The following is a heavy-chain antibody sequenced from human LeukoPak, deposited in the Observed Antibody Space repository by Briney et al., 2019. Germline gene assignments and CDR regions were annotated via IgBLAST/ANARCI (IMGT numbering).Heavy chain of an antibody. D-gene: IGHD2-21*02. Sequence: SETLPLTCTVSGGSISSYYWSWIRQPPGKGLEWIGYIYYSGSTNYNPSLKSRVTISVDTSKNQFSLKLSSVTAADTAVYYCARMVVTAPYYYYGMDVWGQGTTVTVSS. CDR1: GGSISSYY. CDR2: IYYSGST. V-gene: IGHV4-59*01. CDR3: ARMVVTAPYYYYGMDV. J-gene: IGHJ6*02.